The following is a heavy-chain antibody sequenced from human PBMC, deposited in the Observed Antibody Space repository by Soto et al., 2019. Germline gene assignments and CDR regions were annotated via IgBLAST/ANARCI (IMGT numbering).Heavy chain of an antibody. CDR2: ISYDGSNK. Sequence: PGGSLRLSCAASGFTFSSYGMHWVRQAPGKGLEWVAVISYDGSNKYYADSVKGRFTISRDNSKNTLYLQMNSLRAEDTAVYYCAKPGGVIVSTPHFDYWGQGTLVTVSS. J-gene: IGHJ4*02. CDR3: AKPGGVIVSTPHFDY. V-gene: IGHV3-30*18. CDR1: GFTFSSYG. D-gene: IGHD3-16*02.